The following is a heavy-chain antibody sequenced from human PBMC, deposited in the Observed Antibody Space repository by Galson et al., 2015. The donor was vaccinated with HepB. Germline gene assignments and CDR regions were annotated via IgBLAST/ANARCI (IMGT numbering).Heavy chain of an antibody. D-gene: IGHD3-10*01. CDR1: GFTFSSYG. CDR2: IWYDGSNK. V-gene: IGHV3-33*01. J-gene: IGHJ4*02. CDR3: ARGSGGWYLDY. Sequence: SLRLSCAASGFTFSSYGMHWVRQAPGKGLEWVAVIWYDGSNKYYADSVKGRFTISRDNSKNTLYLQMNSLRAEDTAVYYCARGSGGWYLDYWGQGTLVTVSS.